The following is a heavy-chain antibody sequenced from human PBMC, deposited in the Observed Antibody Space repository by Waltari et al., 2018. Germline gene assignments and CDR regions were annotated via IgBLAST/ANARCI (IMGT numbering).Heavy chain of an antibody. CDR3: ARHGGDRWLYNSRTPTHIDY. J-gene: IGHJ4*02. CDR2: IYYGVST. Sequence: HLQESGPGLVKPSETLSLICAVSGGSISSTSYSWGWIRQPPGKGLEWIGNIYYGVSTYYNPSLKSRVTMSAETSKNQFSLKLSSVTAADTAVYYCARHGGDRWLYNSRTPTHIDYWGQGILVTVSS. D-gene: IGHD3-22*01. V-gene: IGHV4-39*01. CDR1: GGSISSTSYS.